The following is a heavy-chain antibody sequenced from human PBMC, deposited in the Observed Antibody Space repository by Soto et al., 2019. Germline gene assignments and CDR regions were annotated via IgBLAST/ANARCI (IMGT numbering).Heavy chain of an antibody. D-gene: IGHD6-19*01. J-gene: IGHJ4*02. V-gene: IGHV3-23*01. CDR3: AKDPRRYSSGWYADFDY. Sequence: EVQLLESGGGLVQPGGSLRLSCAASGFTFSSYAMSWVRQAPGKGLEWVSAISGSGGSTYYADSVKGRFTISRDNSKNTLYLQMNSQRAEDTAVYYCAKDPRRYSSGWYADFDYWAQGTLVTVSS. CDR1: GFTFSSYA. CDR2: ISGSGGST.